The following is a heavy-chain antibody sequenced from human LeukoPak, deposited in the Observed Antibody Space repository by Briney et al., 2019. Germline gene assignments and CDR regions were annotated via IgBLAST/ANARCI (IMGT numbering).Heavy chain of an antibody. CDR3: ARGGGYCSSTSCYAYNWFDP. CDR2: IYTSGST. CDR1: GGSISSGSYY. J-gene: IGHJ5*02. Sequence: SETLSLTCTVSGGSISSGSYYWSWIRQPAGKGLEWIGRIYTSGSTNYNPSLKSRVTISVDTSKNQFSLKLSSVTAADTAVYYCARGGGYCSSTSCYAYNWFDPWGQGTLVTVSS. D-gene: IGHD2-2*01. V-gene: IGHV4-61*02.